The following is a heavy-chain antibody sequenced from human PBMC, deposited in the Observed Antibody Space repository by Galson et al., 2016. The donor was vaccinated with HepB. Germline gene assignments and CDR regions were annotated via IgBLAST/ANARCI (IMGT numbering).Heavy chain of an antibody. J-gene: IGHJ4*02. CDR1: GFSFSSHI. D-gene: IGHD4-23*01. CDR3: TRGPSGGNGGKSDQ. V-gene: IGHV3-23*01. CDR2: ISGSSGRI. Sequence: SLRLSCAASGFSFSSHIMTWVRQAPGKGLEWVSGISGSSGRIYDAESVKGRFTISRDNSKNTLFLQMNSLGTEDSAVYYCTRGPSGGNGGKSDQWGQGTLVTVSS.